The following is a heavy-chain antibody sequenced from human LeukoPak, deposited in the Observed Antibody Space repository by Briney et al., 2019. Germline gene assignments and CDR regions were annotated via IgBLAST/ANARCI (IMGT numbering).Heavy chain of an antibody. Sequence: GRSLRLSCAASGFTFSSYVMHWVRQAPGKGLEWVAGISYDGNNKYYAESVKGRFTISRDNSKNTLYLQMNSLRDEDTAVYYCARDKGNDYGTYDNWGQGTLVTVSS. V-gene: IGHV3-30*03. CDR2: ISYDGNNK. J-gene: IGHJ4*02. CDR3: ARDKGNDYGTYDN. D-gene: IGHD4-17*01. CDR1: GFTFSSYV.